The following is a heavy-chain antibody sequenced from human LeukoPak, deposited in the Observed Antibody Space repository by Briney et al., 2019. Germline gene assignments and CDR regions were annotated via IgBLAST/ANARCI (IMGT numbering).Heavy chain of an antibody. CDR2: ISPNSDDT. V-gene: IGHV1-2*02. Sequence: ASVKVSCKASGYTFTGYYLHWVRQAPGQGLEWMGWISPNSDDTNYAQKFRGRVNMTRATSISTAYMELSRLRSDDTAIYYCARGGFDYWGQGTLVTVSS. J-gene: IGHJ4*02. CDR1: GYTFTGYY. CDR3: ARGGFDY.